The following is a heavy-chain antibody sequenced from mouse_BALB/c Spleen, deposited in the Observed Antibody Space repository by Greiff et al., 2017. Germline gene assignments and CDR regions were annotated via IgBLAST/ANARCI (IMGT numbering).Heavy chain of an antibody. J-gene: IGHJ2*01. CDR2: ISYDGSN. D-gene: IGHD2-10*02. CDR1: GYSITSGYY. V-gene: IGHV3-6*02. Sequence: EVQLKESGPGLVKPSQSLSLTCSVTGYSITSGYYWNWIRQFPGNKLEWMGYISYDGSNNYNPSLKNRISITRDTSKNQFFLKLNSVTTEDTATYYCARVTYGNYFDYWGQGTTLTVSS. CDR3: ARVTYGNYFDY.